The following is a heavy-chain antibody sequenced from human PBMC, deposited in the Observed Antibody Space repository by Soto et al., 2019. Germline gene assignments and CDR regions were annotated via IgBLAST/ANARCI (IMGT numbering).Heavy chain of an antibody. CDR3: ARGCSSSYYGMDV. CDR1: GGTFSSYT. CDR2: IIPILGIA. Sequence: QVQLVQSGAEVKKPGSSVKVSCKASGGTFSSYTISWVRQAPGQGLEWMGRIIPILGIANYAQKFQGRVTITADKSTSTAYMELSSLRSEDTAVYYCARGCSSSYYGMDVWGQGTTVTVSS. D-gene: IGHD6-13*01. J-gene: IGHJ6*02. V-gene: IGHV1-69*02.